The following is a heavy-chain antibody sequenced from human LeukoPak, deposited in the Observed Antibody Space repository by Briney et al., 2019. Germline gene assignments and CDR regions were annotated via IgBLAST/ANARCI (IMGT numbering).Heavy chain of an antibody. V-gene: IGHV5-51*01. CDR3: ARRNEYCSSTSCYRIHAFDI. Sequence: GESLKISCKGSGYSFTSYWIGWVRQMPGKGLEWMGIIYPGDSDTRYSPSFQGQVTISADKSISTAYLQWSSLKASDTAMYYCARRNEYCSSTSCYRIHAFDIWGQGTMVTSLQ. D-gene: IGHD2-2*02. J-gene: IGHJ3*02. CDR2: IYPGDSDT. CDR1: GYSFTSYW.